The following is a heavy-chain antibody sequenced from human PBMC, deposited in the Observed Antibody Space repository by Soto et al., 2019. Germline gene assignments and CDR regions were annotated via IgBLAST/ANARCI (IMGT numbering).Heavy chain of an antibody. CDR1: GYSFTSYW. J-gene: IGHJ6*02. CDR2: IYPGDSDT. D-gene: IGHD3-10*01. Sequence: PGESLKISCKGSGYSFTSYWIGWVRQMPGKGLEWMGIIYPGDSDTRYSPSFQGQVTISAEKSSSTAYLQWSSLKASDTAMYYCAIPFRRGPGAPYYYGMDVWGQGTTVTVSS. CDR3: AIPFRRGPGAPYYYGMDV. V-gene: IGHV5-51*01.